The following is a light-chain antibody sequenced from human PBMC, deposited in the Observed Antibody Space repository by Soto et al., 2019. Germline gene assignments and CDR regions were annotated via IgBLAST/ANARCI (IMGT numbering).Light chain of an antibody. CDR2: DGG. CDR1: NIGSKS. CDR3: QVWDRTSDHSYV. J-gene: IGLJ1*01. Sequence: SYELTQPPSVSVAPGQTARITCGGDNIGSKSVHWYQQKPGQAPVLVVYDGGDRPSGIPARFSGSNSGNTVTLTISRVEAGDEADYYCQVWDRTSDHSYVFGTGTKVTVL. V-gene: IGLV3-21*02.